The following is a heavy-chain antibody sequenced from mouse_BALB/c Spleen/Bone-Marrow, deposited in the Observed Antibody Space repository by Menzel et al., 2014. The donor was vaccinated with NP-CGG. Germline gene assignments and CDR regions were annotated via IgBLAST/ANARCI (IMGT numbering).Heavy chain of an antibody. Sequence: EVQGVESGGGLVQPGGSRKLSCAASGFTFSSFGMHWVRQAPEKGLEWVAYISSGSSTIYYADTVKGRFTISRDNPKDTPFLQMTSLRSEDTAMYYCARDVPLYDVGYFDYWGQGTTLTVSS. V-gene: IGHV5-17*02. CDR3: ARDVPLYDVGYFDY. J-gene: IGHJ2*01. D-gene: IGHD2-14*01. CDR2: ISSGSSTI. CDR1: GFTFSSFG.